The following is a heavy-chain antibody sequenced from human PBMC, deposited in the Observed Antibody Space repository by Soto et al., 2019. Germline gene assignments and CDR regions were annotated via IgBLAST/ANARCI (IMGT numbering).Heavy chain of an antibody. Sequence: ASVKVSCKASGYTFTAYYIHWVRQAPGQGLEWMGWINPNSGGTNYAQKFQGRVAMTRDTSISTAYMELSRLRSDDTAVYYCARLAVPLDIVVLPAASFDFWGQGALVTVSS. CDR3: ARLAVPLDIVVLPAASFDF. CDR1: GYTFTAYY. V-gene: IGHV1-2*02. CDR2: INPNSGGT. D-gene: IGHD2-2*01. J-gene: IGHJ4*02.